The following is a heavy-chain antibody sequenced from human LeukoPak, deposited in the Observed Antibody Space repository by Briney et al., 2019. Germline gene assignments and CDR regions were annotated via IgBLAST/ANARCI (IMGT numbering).Heavy chain of an antibody. Sequence: SETLSLTCAVYGGSFSGYYWSWIRQPPGKGPEWIGEINHSGSTNYNPSLKSRVTISVDTSKNQFSLKLSSVTAADTAVYYCASNTMATYPVYYYMDVWGKGTTVTVSS. CDR3: ASNTMATYPVYYYMDV. CDR2: INHSGST. J-gene: IGHJ6*03. D-gene: IGHD5-24*01. V-gene: IGHV4-34*01. CDR1: GGSFSGYY.